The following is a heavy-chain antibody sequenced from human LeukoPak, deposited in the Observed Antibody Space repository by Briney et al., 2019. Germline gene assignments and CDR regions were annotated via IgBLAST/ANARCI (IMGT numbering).Heavy chain of an antibody. Sequence: TSETLSLTCTVSGGSISSYYWSWLRQPPGKGLEWIGYIYYSGSTNYNPSLKSRVTISVDTSKNQFSLKLSSVTAADTAVYYCARGWWLRRTFDYWGQGTLVTVSS. CDR2: IYYSGST. J-gene: IGHJ4*02. V-gene: IGHV4-59*01. D-gene: IGHD5-12*01. CDR3: ARGWWLRRTFDY. CDR1: GGSISSYY.